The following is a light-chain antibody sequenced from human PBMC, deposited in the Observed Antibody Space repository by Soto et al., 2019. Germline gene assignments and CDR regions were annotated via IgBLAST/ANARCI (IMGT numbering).Light chain of an antibody. V-gene: IGKV3-20*01. CDR2: GAS. CDR3: QQYGSSPYT. CDR1: QSVRNSY. Sequence: EILLTQSPGTLSLSPGERATLSCRASQSVRNSYLAWYQQKPGQAPRLLIYGASGRATGIPDRFSGSGSGTDFTLTIIRLEPEDFAVYYCQQYGSSPYTFGQRTKLEI. J-gene: IGKJ2*01.